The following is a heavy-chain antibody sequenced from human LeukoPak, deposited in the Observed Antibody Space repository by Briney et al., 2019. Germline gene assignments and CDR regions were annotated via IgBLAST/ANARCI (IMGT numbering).Heavy chain of an antibody. V-gene: IGHV3-48*03. CDR2: INRRGSII. D-gene: IGHD3-10*01. Sequence: GGSLRLSCAASGFTFSSYEMNWVRQAPGKGLAWVSYINRRGSIIYYEYTVKGRFTISRDNAKNSLYLQMNSLRAEDTAVYYCARASTYGSGSYYNYYLDYWGQGTLVTVSS. J-gene: IGHJ4*02. CDR3: ARASTYGSGSYYNYYLDY. CDR1: GFTFSSYE.